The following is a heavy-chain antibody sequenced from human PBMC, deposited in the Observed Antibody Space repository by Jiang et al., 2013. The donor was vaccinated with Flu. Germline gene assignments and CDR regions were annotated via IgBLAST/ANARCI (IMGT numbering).Heavy chain of an antibody. CDR2: INPRGGST. D-gene: IGHD4-23*01. CDR3: ARVGGWLGNDYGGTRFDY. CDR1: GYSFTNYF. Sequence: SGAEVKKPGASVKVSCKPSGYSFTNYFIHWVRQAPGQGLEWMGLINPRGGSTGNSQKFQGRLIMTRDVSSSTVYMELSSLRSDDTAVYYCARVGGWLGNDYGGTRFDYWGQGTLVTVAS. J-gene: IGHJ4*02. V-gene: IGHV1-46*01.